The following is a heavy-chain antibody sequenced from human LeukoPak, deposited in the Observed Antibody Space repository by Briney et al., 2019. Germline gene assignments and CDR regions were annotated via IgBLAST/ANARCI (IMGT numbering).Heavy chain of an antibody. V-gene: IGHV3-33*01. J-gene: IGHJ3*02. D-gene: IGHD2-15*01. Sequence: PGGSLRLSCAASGFTFSSYGMHWVRQAPGKGLEWVAVIWYDGSNKYYADSVKGRFTISRDNSKNTLYLQMNSLRAEDTAVYYRARDCYCSGGSCYSCSDAFDIWGQGTMVTVSS. CDR2: IWYDGSNK. CDR1: GFTFSSYG. CDR3: ARDCYCSGGSCYSCSDAFDI.